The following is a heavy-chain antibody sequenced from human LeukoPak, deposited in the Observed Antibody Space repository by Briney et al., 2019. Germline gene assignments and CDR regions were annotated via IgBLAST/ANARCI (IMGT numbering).Heavy chain of an antibody. D-gene: IGHD2-15*01. V-gene: IGHV1-18*01. J-gene: IGHJ4*02. CDR2: ISAYNGNT. Sequence: ASVKVSCKASGGTFISYAISWVRQAPGQGLEWMGWISAYNGNTNYAQKLQGRVTMTTDTSTSTAYMELRSLRSDDTAVYYCARDHLGYCSGGSCYPGGYWGQGTLVTVSS. CDR1: GGTFISYA. CDR3: ARDHLGYCSGGSCYPGGY.